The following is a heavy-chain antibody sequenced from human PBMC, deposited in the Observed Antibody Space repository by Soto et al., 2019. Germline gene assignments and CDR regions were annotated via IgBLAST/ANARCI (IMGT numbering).Heavy chain of an antibody. CDR1: GGSLSGYY. J-gene: IGHJ4*02. V-gene: IGHV4-34*01. Sequence: QVQLQQWGSGLLKPSETLSLTCAVYGGSLSGYYWSWIRQSPGKGLEWIGQINHSGSANYHPSLKSRVTILPPPSGSEFSRELSSVTAADTSVYYCARATSPYASGRYEGGYYYFDYWGQGTLVTVSS. CDR2: INHSGSA. CDR3: ARATSPYASGRYEGGYYYFDY. D-gene: IGHD3-10*01.